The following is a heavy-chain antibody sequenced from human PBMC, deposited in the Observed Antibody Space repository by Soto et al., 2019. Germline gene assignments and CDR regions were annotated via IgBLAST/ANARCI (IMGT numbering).Heavy chain of an antibody. CDR3: ARAVSTHFDY. CDR2: IYYSGTT. V-gene: IGHV4-31*03. J-gene: IGHJ4*02. Sequence: QVQLQESGPGLVKPSQTLSLTCTVSGGSISSGGYYWTWIRQHPGKGLEWVGSIYYSGTTYSSPSLKSRLTISVDTSKHQFSMQLNSVTAAYTAVYYCARAVSTHFDYWGQGSLVNV. D-gene: IGHD6-13*01. CDR1: GGSISSGGYY.